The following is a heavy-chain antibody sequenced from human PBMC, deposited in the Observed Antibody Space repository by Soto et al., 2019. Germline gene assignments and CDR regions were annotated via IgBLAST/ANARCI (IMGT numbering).Heavy chain of an antibody. V-gene: IGHV4-39*07. D-gene: IGHD3-10*01. CDR3: ARGFPSWFLWAGPGKGWFDP. CDR2: IYHSGST. Sequence: SETLSLTCTVSGGSISSGGYYWSWIRQPPGKGLDWIGEIYHSGSTNYNPSLKSRVTISVDKSKNQFSLKLSSVTAADTAVYYCARGFPSWFLWAGPGKGWFDPWGQGTLVTVSS. J-gene: IGHJ5*02. CDR1: GGSISSGGYY.